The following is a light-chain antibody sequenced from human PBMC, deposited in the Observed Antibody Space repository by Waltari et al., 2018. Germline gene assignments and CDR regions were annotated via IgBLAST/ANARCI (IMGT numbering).Light chain of an antibody. Sequence: EIVLTQSPATLSLSPCERATIACRASQSVRSLLAWYQQKPGQAPRLLIHDASNRATGIPVRFSGSGSGTDFTLTISSLEPEDFAVYYCQQRINWPLTFGGGTKVEIK. J-gene: IGKJ4*01. CDR2: DAS. CDR1: QSVRSL. CDR3: QQRINWPLT. V-gene: IGKV3-11*01.